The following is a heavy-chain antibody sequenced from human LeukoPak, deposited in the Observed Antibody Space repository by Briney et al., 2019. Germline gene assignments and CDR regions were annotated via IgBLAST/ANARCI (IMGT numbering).Heavy chain of an antibody. V-gene: IGHV3-23*01. CDR1: GFTFSSYA. D-gene: IGHD6-13*01. Sequence: GGSLRLSCAASGFTFSSYAMSWVRQAPGKGLEWVSAISGSGGSTYYADSVKGRFTISRDNSKNTLYLQMNSLRAEDTAVYYCAKKGPGYSSSWYDTFSDYWGQGTLVTVSS. CDR3: AKKGPGYSSSWYDTFSDY. J-gene: IGHJ4*02. CDR2: ISGSGGST.